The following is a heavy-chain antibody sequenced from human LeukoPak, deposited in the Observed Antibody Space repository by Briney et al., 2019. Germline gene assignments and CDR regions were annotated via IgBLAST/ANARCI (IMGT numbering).Heavy chain of an antibody. V-gene: IGHV3-48*01. CDR3: ARPREYYFDY. CDR1: GFTFSSYS. D-gene: IGHD3-10*01. J-gene: IGHJ4*02. CDR2: ISSGSSTI. Sequence: GGSLRLSCAASGFTFSSYSLNWVRQAPGKGLEWVSYISSGSSTIFYADSVKGRFTISRDNAKNTLYLQMNSLRAEDTAVYYCARPREYYFDYWGQGTLVTVSS.